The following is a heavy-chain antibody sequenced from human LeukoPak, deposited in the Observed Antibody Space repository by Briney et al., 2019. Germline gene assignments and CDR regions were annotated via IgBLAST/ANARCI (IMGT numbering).Heavy chain of an antibody. D-gene: IGHD3-16*01. CDR3: AKKVGGVYAFDI. CDR1: GFTFSSYG. Sequence: GGSLRLSCTGSGFTFSSYGMNWVRQAPGKGLEWVSAISGSGDRTSYADSVKGRFTISRDNSKNSLYLLMNSLRAEDTAVFYCAKKVGGVYAFDIWGQGTMVTVSS. CDR2: ISGSGDRT. J-gene: IGHJ3*02. V-gene: IGHV3-23*01.